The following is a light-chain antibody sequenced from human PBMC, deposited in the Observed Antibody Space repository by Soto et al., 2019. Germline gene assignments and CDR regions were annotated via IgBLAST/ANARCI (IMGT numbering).Light chain of an antibody. CDR3: QHYNSYSEA. Sequence: DIQMTLSVSALSVYEEERVTITCLAGQTISSWLAWYQQKPGKAPKLLIYKASTLKSGVPSRFSGSGSGTEFTLTISSLQPDDFATYYCQHYNSYSEAFGQGTKLDI. CDR2: KAS. V-gene: IGKV1-5*03. CDR1: QTISSW. J-gene: IGKJ1*01.